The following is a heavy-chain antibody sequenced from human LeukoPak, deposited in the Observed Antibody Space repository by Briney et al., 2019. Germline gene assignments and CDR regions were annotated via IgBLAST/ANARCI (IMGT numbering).Heavy chain of an antibody. CDR1: GYTFTSYG. V-gene: IGHV1-18*01. D-gene: IGHD3-9*01. Sequence: ASVKVSCKASGYTFTSYGISWVRQAPGQGLEWMGWISAYNGNTNYAQKLQGRVTMTTDTSTSTAYMELRSLRSGDTAVYYCARGGYDILTGSAHYYGMDVWGQGTTVTVSS. CDR2: ISAYNGNT. J-gene: IGHJ6*02. CDR3: ARGGYDILTGSAHYYGMDV.